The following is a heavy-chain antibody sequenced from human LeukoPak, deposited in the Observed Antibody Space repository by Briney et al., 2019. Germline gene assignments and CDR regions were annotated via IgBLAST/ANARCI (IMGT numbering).Heavy chain of an antibody. V-gene: IGHV3-7*01. CDR1: GFTFSSYW. CDR2: IKQDGSEK. J-gene: IGHJ5*02. D-gene: IGHD6-13*01. CDR3: ARLICLAAAGIFWFDP. Sequence: AGGSLRLSCAASGFTFSSYWMSWVRQAPGKGLEWVANIKQDGSEKYYVDSVKGRFTISRDNAKNSLYLQMNSLRAEDTAVYYCARLICLAAAGIFWFDPWGQGTLVTVSS.